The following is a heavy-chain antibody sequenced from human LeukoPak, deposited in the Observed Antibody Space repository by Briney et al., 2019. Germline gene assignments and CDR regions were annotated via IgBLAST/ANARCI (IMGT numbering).Heavy chain of an antibody. J-gene: IGHJ4*02. CDR1: GYTFTDYY. Sequence: ASVKVSCKTSGYTFTDYYIHWVRQAPGQGLEWMGWINPNSGGTNYAQKFQGRVTMTRDTSISTAYMELSRLRSDDTAVYYCASDLASVAGDAYWGQGTLVTVSS. V-gene: IGHV1-2*02. D-gene: IGHD6-19*01. CDR2: INPNSGGT. CDR3: ASDLASVAGDAY.